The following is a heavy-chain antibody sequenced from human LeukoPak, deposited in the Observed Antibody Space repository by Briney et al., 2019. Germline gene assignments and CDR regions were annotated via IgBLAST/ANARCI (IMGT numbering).Heavy chain of an antibody. J-gene: IGHJ3*02. V-gene: IGHV1-46*01. Sequence: GASVKVSCTASGYTFTSYYMHWVRQAPGQGLEWMGIINPSGGSTSYAQKFQGRVTMTRDTSTSTVYMELSSLRSEDTAVYYCARGRLGYDSSGIRRGAFDIWGQGTMVTVSS. CDR1: GYTFTSYY. D-gene: IGHD3-22*01. CDR2: INPSGGST. CDR3: ARGRLGYDSSGIRRGAFDI.